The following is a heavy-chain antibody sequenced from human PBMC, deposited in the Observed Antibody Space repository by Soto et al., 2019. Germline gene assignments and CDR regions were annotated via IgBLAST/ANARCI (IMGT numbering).Heavy chain of an antibody. CDR1: GFSLSTNGAG. Sequence: SGPPLVNATQTVTLTSTVSGFSLSTNGAGVGWIRQPPGKALESLAIVYWNDDKRYSPSLESRLTIARDASKNQVVLTMTNMDPVDTATYYCAHRHFNKVAYFDYWGQGTLVTVSS. CDR3: AHRHFNKVAYFDY. J-gene: IGHJ4*02. V-gene: IGHV2-5*01. CDR2: VYWNDDK.